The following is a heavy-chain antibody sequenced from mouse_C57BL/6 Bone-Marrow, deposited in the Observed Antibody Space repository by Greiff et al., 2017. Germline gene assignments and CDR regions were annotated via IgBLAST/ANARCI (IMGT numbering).Heavy chain of an antibody. D-gene: IGHD4-1*01. Sequence: VQLQESGPGLVQPSQSLSITCTVSGFSLTSYGVHWVRQSPGKGLEWLGVIWRGGSTDYNAAFMSRLSITKNNSKSQVFFKMNSLQADDTAIYYCTKTRTGNYAMDYWGQGTSVTVSS. CDR3: TKTRTGNYAMDY. J-gene: IGHJ4*01. CDR1: GFSLTSYG. V-gene: IGHV2-5*01. CDR2: IWRGGST.